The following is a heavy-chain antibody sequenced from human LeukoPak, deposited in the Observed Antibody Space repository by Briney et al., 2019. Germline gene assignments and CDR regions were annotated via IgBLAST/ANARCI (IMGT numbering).Heavy chain of an antibody. CDR2: ISYDGSNK. CDR1: GFTFSSYA. D-gene: IGHD3-10*01. J-gene: IGHJ4*02. Sequence: GGSLRLSCAASGFTFSSYAMHWVRQAPGKGLEWVAVISYDGSNKYYADSVKGRFTISRDNSKNTLYLQMNSLRAEDTAVYYCARAPNGSGSIDYWGQGTLVTVSS. V-gene: IGHV3-30*04. CDR3: ARAPNGSGSIDY.